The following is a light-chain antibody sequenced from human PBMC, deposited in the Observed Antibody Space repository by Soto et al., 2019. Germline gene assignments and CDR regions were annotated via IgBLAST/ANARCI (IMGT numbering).Light chain of an antibody. J-gene: IGLJ1*01. Sequence: QSALTQPASVSGSPGQSITISCTGTSSDVGGYNYVSWYQQHPGKAPKLMIYDVSNRPSGVSNRFSGSKSGNTASLTISGLQAEDEADYYCSSYTRRSTLDVFGTGTKVTVL. CDR2: DVS. V-gene: IGLV2-14*01. CDR1: SSDVGGYNY. CDR3: SSYTRRSTLDV.